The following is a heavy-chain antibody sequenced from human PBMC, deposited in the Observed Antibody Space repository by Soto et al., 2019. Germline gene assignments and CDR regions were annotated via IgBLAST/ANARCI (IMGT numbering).Heavy chain of an antibody. CDR1: GFPFSRFE. CDR3: VRDRAWPDL. V-gene: IGHV3-48*03. CDR2: ISSRDSTT. Sequence: EEQLVESGGALVQPGGSLRLSCAASGFPFSRFEMNWVRQAPGKGPEWLSYISSRDSTTYYADAVKGRFTISRDNAENSLYLEMNSLRAEDTAVYFWVRDRAWPDLWGEGTLVTVSS. J-gene: IGHJ5*02. D-gene: IGHD3-10*01.